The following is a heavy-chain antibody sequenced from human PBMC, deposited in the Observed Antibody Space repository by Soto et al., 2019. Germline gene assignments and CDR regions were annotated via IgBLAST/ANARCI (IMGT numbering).Heavy chain of an antibody. J-gene: IGHJ4*02. CDR3: ATFRHNWNYVDY. CDR1: GGSISSSSYH. V-gene: IGHV4-39*01. D-gene: IGHD1-20*01. Sequence: PSETLSLTCTVSGGSISSSSYHWGWIRQPPGKGLEWIGSIYYSGSTYYNPSLKSRVTISVDTSKNQFSLKLSSVTAADTAVYYCATFRHNWNYVDYWGQGTLVTVSS. CDR2: IYYSGST.